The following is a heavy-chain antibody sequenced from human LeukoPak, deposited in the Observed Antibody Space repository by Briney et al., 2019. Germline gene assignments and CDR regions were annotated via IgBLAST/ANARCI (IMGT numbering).Heavy chain of an antibody. CDR3: ARVGDGLNDGCHI. CDR2: INPNTGGT. D-gene: IGHD5-24*01. CDR1: GYTFTGYY. V-gene: IGHV1-2*06. Sequence: GASVKVSCKASGYTFTGYYMNWVRQAPGQGLEWMGRINPNTGGTNYAQNFQGSVTMTRDTSITTVYMELSRLRSDDTAVYYCARVGDGLNDGCHIWGQGTMVTVSS. J-gene: IGHJ3*02.